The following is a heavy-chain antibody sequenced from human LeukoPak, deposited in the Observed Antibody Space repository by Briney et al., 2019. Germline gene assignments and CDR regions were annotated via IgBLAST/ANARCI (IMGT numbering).Heavy chain of an antibody. V-gene: IGHV4-59*01. J-gene: IGHJ5*02. CDR2: IYYSGST. D-gene: IGHD4-23*01. Sequence: PSETLSLTCTVSGGSISSYYWSWIRQPPGKGLKWIGYIYYSGSTNYNPSLKSRVTISVDTSKNQYSLKLSSVTAADTAVYYCARVDGGNWFDPWGQGTLVTVSS. CDR3: ARVDGGNWFDP. CDR1: GGSISSYY.